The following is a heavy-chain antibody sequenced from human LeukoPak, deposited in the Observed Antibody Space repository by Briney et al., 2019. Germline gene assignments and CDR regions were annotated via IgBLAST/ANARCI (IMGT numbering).Heavy chain of an antibody. Sequence: SETLSLTCTVSGGSISSYYWSWVRQPAGKGLEWIGHIYSSGSTNYNPSLNSRVTMSVDTSKNQFSLKLTSVTAADTAVYYCARTSPKNGAFDIRGQGTMVTVSS. D-gene: IGHD2-8*01. CDR2: IYSSGST. CDR3: ARTSPKNGAFDI. CDR1: GGSISSYY. V-gene: IGHV4-4*07. J-gene: IGHJ3*02.